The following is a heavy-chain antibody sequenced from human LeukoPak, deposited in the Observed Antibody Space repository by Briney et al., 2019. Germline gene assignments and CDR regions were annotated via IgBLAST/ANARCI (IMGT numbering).Heavy chain of an antibody. D-gene: IGHD3-16*01. CDR1: GFPFSSYA. CDR3: VLDARLGESLR. J-gene: IGHJ4*02. V-gene: IGHV3-23*01. CDR2: ISASGSDT. Sequence: GGSLRLSCTGSGFPFSSYAMSWVRQAPGKGLEGVSYISASGSDTYYADSVKGRLTTSRANSKNTLYLEMNSLRVEDTAVYYCVLDARLGESLRWGQGTLVTVSS.